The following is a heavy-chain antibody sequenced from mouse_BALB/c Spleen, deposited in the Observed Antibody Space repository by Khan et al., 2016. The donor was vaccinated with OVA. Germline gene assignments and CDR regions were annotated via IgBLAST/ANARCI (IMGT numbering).Heavy chain of an antibody. CDR1: GYTFTDYV. V-gene: IGHV1-77*01. J-gene: IGHJ3*01. Sequence: QVQLQQSGPELVKPGASVKMSCKASGYTFTDYVMNWVKQRNGQGLEWIGQIYPGSDSTYYNEKFKGKATLTTDRSSNTAYMQLSNLTSEDSAVYFWARAGWDVFAYWGQGTLVTGSA. CDR3: ARAGWDVFAY. D-gene: IGHD4-1*01. CDR2: IYPGSDST.